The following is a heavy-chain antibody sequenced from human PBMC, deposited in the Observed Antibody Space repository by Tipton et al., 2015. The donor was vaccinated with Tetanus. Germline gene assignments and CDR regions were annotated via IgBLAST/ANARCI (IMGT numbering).Heavy chain of an antibody. CDR1: GGSISPYY. D-gene: IGHD3-10*01. CDR3: ASHYGSGSDDAFDI. V-gene: IGHV4-4*07. Sequence: TLSLTCTVSGGSISPYYWGWIRQPAGKGLEWIGHIYTSGSTNYNPSLKSRVTMSVDTSKNQFSLKLSSVTAADTAVYYCASHYGSGSDDAFDIWGQGTMVTVSS. CDR2: IYTSGST. J-gene: IGHJ3*02.